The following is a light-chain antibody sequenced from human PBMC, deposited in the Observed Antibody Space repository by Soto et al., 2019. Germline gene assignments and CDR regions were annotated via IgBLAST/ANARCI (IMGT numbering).Light chain of an antibody. J-gene: IGLJ2*01. CDR3: QSYDSSLSVI. V-gene: IGLV1-40*01. CDR2: VNI. CDR1: TSNIGAGYD. Sequence: QSVLTQPPSVSGAPGQTTTISSPGATSNIGAGYDVHWYQQLPGTAPKLLIYVNINRPSGVPDRFSASRSDSSASLAITGLQAEDEADYYCQSYDSSLSVIFGGGTKVTVL.